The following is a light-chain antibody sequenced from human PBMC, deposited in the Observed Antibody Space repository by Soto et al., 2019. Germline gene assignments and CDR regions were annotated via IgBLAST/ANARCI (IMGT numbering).Light chain of an antibody. CDR3: QVWYNSGDHVYV. V-gene: IGLV3-21*02. CDR1: NIGSKS. J-gene: IGLJ1*01. CDR2: DNS. Sequence: SYELTQPPSVSVAPGQTATITCGGNNIGSKSVHWYQQRPRQAPVLVVFDNSDRRSGISERFSGSNSGNTATLTISRVEAGDEADYYCQVWYNSGDHVYVFGSGTKVTVL.